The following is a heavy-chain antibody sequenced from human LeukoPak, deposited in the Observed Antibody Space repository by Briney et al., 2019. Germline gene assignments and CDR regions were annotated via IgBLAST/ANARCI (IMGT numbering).Heavy chain of an antibody. V-gene: IGHV4-34*01. CDR2: INHSGST. Sequence: SETLSLTCAIYGGSFSGYYWSWIRQPPGAGLEWIGEINHSGSTNYNPSLKSRVTLSIDTSKNQFSLRLSSVTAADTATYYCARLLRQWLVFDAFDIWGQGTMVTVSS. CDR3: ARLLRQWLVFDAFDI. D-gene: IGHD6-19*01. CDR1: GGSFSGYY. J-gene: IGHJ3*02.